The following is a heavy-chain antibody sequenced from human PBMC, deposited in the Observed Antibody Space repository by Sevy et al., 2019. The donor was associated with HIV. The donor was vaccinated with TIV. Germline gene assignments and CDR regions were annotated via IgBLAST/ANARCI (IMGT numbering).Heavy chain of an antibody. CDR3: VRILSTSYYNYHALDV. D-gene: IGHD2-2*01. V-gene: IGHV1-8*01. Sequence: ASVKVSCRASGYTFTSYDIHWVRQTTGQVLEWMGWMSPNSGNTGYAQKFQGRVTMTRDTSKGTAYMELSSLRSDDTAVYYCVRILSTSYYNYHALDVWGQGTTVTVSS. CDR2: MSPNSGNT. J-gene: IGHJ6*02. CDR1: GYTFTSYD.